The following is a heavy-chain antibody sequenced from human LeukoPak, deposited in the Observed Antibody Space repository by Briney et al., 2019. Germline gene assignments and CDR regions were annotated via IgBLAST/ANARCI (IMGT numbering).Heavy chain of an antibody. CDR2: IHPSTGNP. D-gene: IGHD3-10*01. CDR1: GYTFTNYA. J-gene: IGHJ5*02. Sequence: EASVKVSCKASGYTFTNYAMNWVRQAPGQGLEWMGWIHPSTGNPTYAQGFTGRFVFSLDTSVSTAYLQISSPKAEDTAVYYCARSGREVLLWFGELLDNNWFDPWGQGTLVTVSS. V-gene: IGHV7-4-1*02. CDR3: ARSGREVLLWFGELLDNNWFDP.